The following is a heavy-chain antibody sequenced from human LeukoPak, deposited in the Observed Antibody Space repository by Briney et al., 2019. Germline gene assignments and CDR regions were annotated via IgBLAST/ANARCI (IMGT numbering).Heavy chain of an antibody. J-gene: IGHJ6*02. D-gene: IGHD6-13*01. CDR3: ARGGIRYGMDV. CDR2: ISGSDDNT. Sequence: PGASLRLSWAASRFTFSAYSTTWVRQPPGNGQEWVSAISGSDDNTYYADSVNGRFTISRNNSKNTLYQQMNRLRAEATAAYYCARGGIRYGMDVWGQGTTVTVSS. CDR1: RFTFSAYS. V-gene: IGHV3-23*01.